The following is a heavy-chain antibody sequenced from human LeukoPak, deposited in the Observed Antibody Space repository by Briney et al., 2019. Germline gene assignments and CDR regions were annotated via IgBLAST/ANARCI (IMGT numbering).Heavy chain of an antibody. J-gene: IGHJ4*01. V-gene: IGHV4-59*08. CDR1: GASINNNF. CDR3: ARHRDYYDT. D-gene: IGHD3-22*01. CDR2: IYSSGSA. Sequence: SETLSLTCTVSGASINNNFWTWIRQPPGKGLEWIGYIYSSGSANYNPSLKSRVIISGDTSKNQISLNLTSVTAADTAVYFCARHRDYYDTWGHGTLVTVSP.